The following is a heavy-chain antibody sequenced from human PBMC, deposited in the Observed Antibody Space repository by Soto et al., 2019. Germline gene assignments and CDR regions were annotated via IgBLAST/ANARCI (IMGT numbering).Heavy chain of an antibody. Sequence: PGGSLRLSCTGSGFTFSNYGMHWVRQAPGKGLEWVGVVSYDGSVKYYAASVQGRFTISRDNSRNTLYLQLNSLRAEDTAIYYCAKEPIEMSGRNSFKIWGQGTMVTVSS. CDR3: AKEPIEMSGRNSFKI. CDR1: GFTFSNYG. D-gene: IGHD2-15*01. J-gene: IGHJ3*02. CDR2: VSYDGSVK. V-gene: IGHV3-30*18.